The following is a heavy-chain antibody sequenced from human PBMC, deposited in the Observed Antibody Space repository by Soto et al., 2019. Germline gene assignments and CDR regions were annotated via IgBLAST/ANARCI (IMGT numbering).Heavy chain of an antibody. Sequence: QVQLVESGGGVVQPGRSLRLSCAASGFTFSSYGMHWVRQAPGKGLEWVAVISYDGSNKYYADSVKGRFTISRDNPKNTLYLQMNSLRAEDTAVYYCAKDDWNYSYFDYWGQGTLVTVSS. J-gene: IGHJ4*02. D-gene: IGHD1-7*01. V-gene: IGHV3-30*18. CDR2: ISYDGSNK. CDR3: AKDDWNYSYFDY. CDR1: GFTFSSYG.